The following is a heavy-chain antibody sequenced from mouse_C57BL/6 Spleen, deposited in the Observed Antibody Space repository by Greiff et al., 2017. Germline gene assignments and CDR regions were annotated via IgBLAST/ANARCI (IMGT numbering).Heavy chain of an antibody. CDR2: ISSGSSTI. J-gene: IGHJ1*03. D-gene: IGHD1-1*01. V-gene: IGHV5-17*01. CDR3: ARSITTVVDWYFDV. CDR1: GFTFSDYG. Sequence: DVKLVESGGGLVKPGGSLKLSCAASGFTFSDYGMHWVRQAPEKGLEWVAYISSGSSTIYYADTVKGRFTISRDNAKNTLFLQMTSLRSEDTAMYYCARSITTVVDWYFDVWGTGTTVTVSS.